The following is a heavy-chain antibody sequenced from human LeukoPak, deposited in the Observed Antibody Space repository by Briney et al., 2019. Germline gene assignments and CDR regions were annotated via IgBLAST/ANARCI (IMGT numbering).Heavy chain of an antibody. CDR1: GFTVSSNY. V-gene: IGHV3-53*01. D-gene: IGHD5-18*01. Sequence: GGSLRLSCAASGFTVSSNYMTWVRQAPGEGLEWVSVIYSGGSTYYADSVKGRFTISRDNSKNTLYLQMNSLRAEDTAVYYCARASSYGYQFDYWGQGTLVTVSS. CDR3: ARASSYGYQFDY. J-gene: IGHJ4*02. CDR2: IYSGGST.